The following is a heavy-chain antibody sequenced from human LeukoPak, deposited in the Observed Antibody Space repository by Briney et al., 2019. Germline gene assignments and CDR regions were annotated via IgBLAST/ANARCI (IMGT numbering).Heavy chain of an antibody. CDR1: GYTFTSYD. D-gene: IGHD6-13*01. CDR2: MNPISGYT. Sequence: ASVKVSCKASGYTFTSYDINWVRQATGQGLEWMGWMNPISGYTGFAQNFQGRVTMTGNTSISTACMELSSLKSEDAAVYYCARGNRLYTSSWSSLAFDIWGQGTMVTVSS. J-gene: IGHJ3*02. CDR3: ARGNRLYTSSWSSLAFDI. V-gene: IGHV1-8*01.